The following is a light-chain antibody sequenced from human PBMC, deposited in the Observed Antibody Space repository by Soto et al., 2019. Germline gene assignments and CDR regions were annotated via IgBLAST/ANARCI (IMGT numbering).Light chain of an antibody. V-gene: IGKV3-20*01. CDR3: QQYGSSIT. CDR2: GAS. J-gene: IGKJ5*01. CDR1: QSVDSSY. Sequence: EIVLTQSPGTLSLSPGERATLSCRASQSVDSSYLAWYQQKPGQAPRLLIYGASGRATGIPDRFSGSGSGIDFTLTISRLEPEDFAVYYCQQYGSSITFGQGTRLEIK.